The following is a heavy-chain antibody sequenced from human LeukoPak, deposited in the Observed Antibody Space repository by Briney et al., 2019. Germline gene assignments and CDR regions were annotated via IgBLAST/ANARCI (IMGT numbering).Heavy chain of an antibody. CDR1: GGSISSYY. D-gene: IGHD3-10*01. CDR2: IYHSGST. CDR3: ARAPHTTVVRGVTNWFDP. Sequence: SETLSLTCTASGGSISSYYWSWIRQPPGKGLEWIGSIYHSGSTYYNPSLKSRVTISVDTSKNQFSLKLSSMTAADTAVYYCARAPHTTVVRGVTNWFDPWGQGTLVTVSS. J-gene: IGHJ5*02. V-gene: IGHV4-59*08.